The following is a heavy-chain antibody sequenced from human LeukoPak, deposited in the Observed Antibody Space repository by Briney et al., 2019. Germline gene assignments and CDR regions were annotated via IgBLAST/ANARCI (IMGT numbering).Heavy chain of an antibody. J-gene: IGHJ4*02. V-gene: IGHV3-21*01. CDR3: ARDPRPIAAVALFDY. Sequence: GGSLRLSCAASGFTFSSYSMNWVRQAPGKGPEWVSSISSSSSYIYYADSVKGRFTISRDNAKNSLYLQMNSLRAEDTAVYYCARDPRPIAAVALFDYWGQGTLVTVSS. CDR2: ISSSSSYI. CDR1: GFTFSSYS. D-gene: IGHD6-13*01.